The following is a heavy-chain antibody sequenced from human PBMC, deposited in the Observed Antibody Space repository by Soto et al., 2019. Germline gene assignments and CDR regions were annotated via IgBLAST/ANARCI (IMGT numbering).Heavy chain of an antibody. CDR1: GFTFSSYW. CDR2: IEQDGSEK. Sequence: LRLSCAASGFTFSSYWMSWVRQAPGKGLEWVANIEQDGSEKYYVDSVKGRFTISRDNAKNSLYLQMNSLRAEDTAVYYCARTHDSSGYGAFDIWGQGTMVTVSS. D-gene: IGHD3-22*01. V-gene: IGHV3-7*03. CDR3: ARTHDSSGYGAFDI. J-gene: IGHJ3*02.